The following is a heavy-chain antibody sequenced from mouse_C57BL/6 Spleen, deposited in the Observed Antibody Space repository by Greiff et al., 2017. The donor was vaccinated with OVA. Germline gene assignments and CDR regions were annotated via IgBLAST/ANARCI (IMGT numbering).Heavy chain of an antibody. CDR3: ARGDYYDSSFDY. J-gene: IGHJ2*01. D-gene: IGHD1-1*01. CDR2: IYPGSGST. CDR1: GYTFTSYW. Sequence: VQLQQPGAELVKPGASVKMSCKASGYTFTSYWITWVKQRPGQGLEWIGDIYPGSGSTNYNEKFKSKATLTVDTSSSTAYMQLSSLTSEDSAVYDCARGDYYDSSFDYWGQGTTLTVSS. V-gene: IGHV1-55*01.